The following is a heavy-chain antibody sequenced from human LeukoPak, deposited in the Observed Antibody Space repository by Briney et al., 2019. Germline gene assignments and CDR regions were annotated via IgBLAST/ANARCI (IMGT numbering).Heavy chain of an antibody. D-gene: IGHD6-13*01. CDR3: ARTNVDSSSWYRTHFDY. Sequence: SQTLSLTCTVSGGSISSGGYYWSWIRQHPGKGLEWIGYIYYSGSTYYNPSLKSRVTISVDTSKNQFSLKLSSVTAADTAVYYCARTNVDSSSWYRTHFDYWGQGTPVTVSS. J-gene: IGHJ4*02. V-gene: IGHV4-31*03. CDR2: IYYSGST. CDR1: GGSISSGGYY.